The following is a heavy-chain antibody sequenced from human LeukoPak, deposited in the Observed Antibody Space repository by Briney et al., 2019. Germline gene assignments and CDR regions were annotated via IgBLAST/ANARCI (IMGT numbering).Heavy chain of an antibody. CDR3: ARDTTSVATLYYYGMDV. CDR2: IYYSGST. Sequence: SQTLSLTCTASGGSISSYYWSWIRQPPGKGLEWIGYIYYSGSTNYNPSLKSRVTISVDTSKNQFSLKLSSVTAADTAVYYCARDTTSVATLYYYGMDVWGQGTTVTVSS. V-gene: IGHV4-59*01. CDR1: GGSISSYY. J-gene: IGHJ6*02. D-gene: IGHD5-12*01.